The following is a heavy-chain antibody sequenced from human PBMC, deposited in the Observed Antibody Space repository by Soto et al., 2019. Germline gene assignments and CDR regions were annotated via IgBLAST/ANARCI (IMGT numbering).Heavy chain of an antibody. CDR2: IAWNSDII. CDR3: AKDHYGSAIYGMDV. D-gene: IGHD3-10*01. J-gene: IGHJ6*02. Sequence: EVQLVESGGGLVQPGRSLRLSCAASGFSFEDYAMHWVRQAPGKGLEWVSGIAWNSDIIGYADSVKGRFTISRDNGKNVLYRQMNSLRPEDTALYYCAKDHYGSAIYGMDVWGQGTTVTVSS. CDR1: GFSFEDYA. V-gene: IGHV3-9*01.